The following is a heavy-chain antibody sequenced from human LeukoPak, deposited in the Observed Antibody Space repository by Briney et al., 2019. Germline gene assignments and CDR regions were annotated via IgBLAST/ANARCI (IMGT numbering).Heavy chain of an antibody. D-gene: IGHD4-11*01. CDR1: GLTFSRSS. V-gene: IGHV3-7*01. CDR3: AGMQEYSNGSY. CDR2: TKRGGKDN. Sequence: GGSLRLSCVVSGLTFSRSSFSWVRQAPGKGLEWVANTKRGGKDNYCMDSVKGRFTISRDDAKSSFYLQMNSLRVEDTATYYCAGMQEYSNGSYWGQGILVTVSS. J-gene: IGHJ4*02.